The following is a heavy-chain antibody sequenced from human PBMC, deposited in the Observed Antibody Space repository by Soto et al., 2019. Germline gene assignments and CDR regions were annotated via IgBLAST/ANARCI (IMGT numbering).Heavy chain of an antibody. CDR3: ARDLWYQHPTFYYYGMDV. J-gene: IGHJ6*02. D-gene: IGHD2-2*01. Sequence: GASGKVSSKASCYTFTNSDISCVRQAPAQKIKWMGWISAYNGNTNYAQKLQGRVTMTTDTSTSTAYMELRSLRSDDTAVYYCARDLWYQHPTFYYYGMDVRGQGTTVTVSS. CDR2: ISAYNGNT. CDR1: CYTFTNSD. V-gene: IGHV1-18*01.